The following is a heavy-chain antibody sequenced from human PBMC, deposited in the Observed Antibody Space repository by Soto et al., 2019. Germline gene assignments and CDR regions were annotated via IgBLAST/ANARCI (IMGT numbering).Heavy chain of an antibody. CDR1: GFSLTTGGGA. V-gene: IGHV2-5*02. J-gene: IGHJ4*02. Sequence: SGPTLVKPTQTLTLTCTFAGFSLTTGGGAVAWIRQPPGKALEWLALICGDGDKRYNPSVGSRVTITKDTSKNQVILTMANMDPVDTATYYCARKEPGVWRFDPVFAFWGQGTLVTVSS. D-gene: IGHD3-10*01. CDR2: ICGDGDK. CDR3: ARKEPGVWRFDPVFAF.